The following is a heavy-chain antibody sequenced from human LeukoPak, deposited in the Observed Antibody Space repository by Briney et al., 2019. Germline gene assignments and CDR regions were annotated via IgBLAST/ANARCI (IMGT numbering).Heavy chain of an antibody. CDR2: ISGSGANT. Sequence: PGGSLRLSCAASGFTLSTYAMSWVRQAPGKGLEWVSTISGSGANTYYADSVRGRFTISRDNSKNTLYLHMNSQRAEDTAVYYCGKERAGYTNPYYFDYWGQGTLVTVSS. V-gene: IGHV3-23*01. D-gene: IGHD3-16*02. CDR1: GFTLSTYA. CDR3: GKERAGYTNPYYFDY. J-gene: IGHJ4*02.